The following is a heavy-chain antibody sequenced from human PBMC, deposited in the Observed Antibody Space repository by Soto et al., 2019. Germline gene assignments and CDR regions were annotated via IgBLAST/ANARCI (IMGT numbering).Heavy chain of an antibody. V-gene: IGHV3-30-3*01. CDR3: ARPRGYSGYDYRGQWLVLSFDY. CDR2: ISYDGSNK. Sequence: GGSLRLSCAASGFTFSSYAMHWVRQAPGKGLEWVAVISYDGSNKYYADSVKGRFTISRDNSKNTLYLQMNSLRAEDTAVYYWARPRGYSGYDYRGQWLVLSFDYWGQGTLVTVSS. J-gene: IGHJ4*02. D-gene: IGHD5-12*01. CDR1: GFTFSSYA.